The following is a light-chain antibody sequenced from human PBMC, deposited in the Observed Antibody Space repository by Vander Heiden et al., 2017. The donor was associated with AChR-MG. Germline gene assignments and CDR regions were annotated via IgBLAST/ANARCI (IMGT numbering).Light chain of an antibody. CDR3: CAYAASTNYV. V-gene: IGLV2-8*01. CDR2: DLT. CDR1: TSDVGGYAF. Sequence: QSALRQPPPASGSPGQSVTISCTGTTSDVGGYAFVSWYQQYPGKVPNLLTYDLTERPSGVPDRFSASKSGNTAFLTVSGLQAEDEAVYYCCAYAASTNYVFGTGTKVTVL. J-gene: IGLJ1*01.